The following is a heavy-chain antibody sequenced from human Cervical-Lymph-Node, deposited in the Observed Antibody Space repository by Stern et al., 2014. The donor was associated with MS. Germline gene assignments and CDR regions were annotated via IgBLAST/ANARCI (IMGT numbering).Heavy chain of an antibody. CDR2: IYTSGRT. Sequence: VQLEESGSGQAKPSQTLSLTCAVSGGSISSGGSSWNWIRQPPGKGLEWIGFIYTSGRTYYNPSLKGRVFISVDTSKNQFALTLSSVTAADTAVYYCARGGVIYTQDRNGFDVWGQGTMVTVSS. CDR1: GGSISSGGSS. J-gene: IGHJ3*01. CDR3: ARGGVIYTQDRNGFDV. D-gene: IGHD2-21*01. V-gene: IGHV4-30-2*01.